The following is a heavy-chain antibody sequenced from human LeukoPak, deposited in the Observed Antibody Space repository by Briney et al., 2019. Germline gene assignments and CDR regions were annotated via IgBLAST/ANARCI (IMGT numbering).Heavy chain of an antibody. CDR2: IYYTGNT. D-gene: IGHD3-10*01. J-gene: IGHJ5*02. Sequence: SETLSLTCTVSGVSISSSNSYWGWIRQPPGKGLEWIGSIYYTGNTYYNASLKSRVTISIDTSKNQISLRLTSVTATDTAMYYCARGGKLLWFGELLYESWFDPWGQGTLVTVSS. CDR3: ARGGKLLWFGELLYESWFDP. CDR1: GVSISSSNSY. V-gene: IGHV4-39*01.